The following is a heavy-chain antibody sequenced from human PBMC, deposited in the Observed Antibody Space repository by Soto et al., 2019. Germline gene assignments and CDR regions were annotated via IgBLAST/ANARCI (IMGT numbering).Heavy chain of an antibody. CDR1: GFTFSGHA. J-gene: IGHJ4*02. CDR2: INGNGRET. V-gene: IGHV3-23*01. CDR3: ARRALDGRNSPNDF. Sequence: VGSLRLSCAASGFTFSGHAMNWVRQAPGKGLEWVSDINGNGRETYYGDSVKGRFTTSRDNSKSMSFLQLNSLRADDTAVYYCARRALDGRNSPNDFWGQGALVTVSS. D-gene: IGHD1-1*01.